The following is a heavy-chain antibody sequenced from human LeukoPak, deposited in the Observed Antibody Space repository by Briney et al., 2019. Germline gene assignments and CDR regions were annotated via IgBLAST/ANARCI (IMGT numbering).Heavy chain of an antibody. J-gene: IGHJ4*02. D-gene: IGHD5-12*01. CDR2: INPSGGST. V-gene: IGHV1-46*01. CDR3: ARDQADIVATITLDY. Sequence: ASVKVSCKASGYTFTSYYMHWVRQAPGQGLEWMGIINPSGGSTSYAQKFQGRVTMTRDMSTSTVYMELSSLRSEDTAVYYCARDQADIVATITLDYWGQGTLVTVSS. CDR1: GYTFTSYY.